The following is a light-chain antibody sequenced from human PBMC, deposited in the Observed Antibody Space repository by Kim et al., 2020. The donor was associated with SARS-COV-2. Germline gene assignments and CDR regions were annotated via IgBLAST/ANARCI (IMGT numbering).Light chain of an antibody. Sequence: LTQPHSVSESPGKTIIISCTRSSGSIASNFVQWYQQRPGSAPTTLIYQGDQRPSGVPDRFSGSIDYSSNSASLTVSGLQTEDEADYYCQSYDSNSHWVFGGGTQLTVL. J-gene: IGLJ3*02. V-gene: IGLV6-57*04. CDR2: QGD. CDR3: QSYDSNSHWV. CDR1: SGSIASNF.